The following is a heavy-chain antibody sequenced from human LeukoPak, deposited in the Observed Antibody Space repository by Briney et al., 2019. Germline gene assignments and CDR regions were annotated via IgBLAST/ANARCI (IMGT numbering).Heavy chain of an antibody. Sequence: PSETLSLTCTVSGGSISSSSYYWSWIRQPAGKGLEWIGRIYTSGSTNYNPSLKSRVTMSVDTSKNQFSLKLSSVTAADTAVYYCARSPTVVTPLDFGGQETLVTVSS. CDR1: GGSISSSSYY. CDR3: ARSPTVVTPLDF. J-gene: IGHJ4*02. V-gene: IGHV4-61*02. D-gene: IGHD4-23*01. CDR2: IYTSGST.